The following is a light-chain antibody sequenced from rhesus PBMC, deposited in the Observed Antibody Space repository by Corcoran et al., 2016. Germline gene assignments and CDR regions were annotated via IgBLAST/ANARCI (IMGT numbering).Light chain of an antibody. Sequence: SYELTQPPSVSAASGQPARITCGGDIVGSRNVHWYQGKPTQAPVLGIYADNHRPSGIPERFSVSKSGNPATLTTSRVEAGYVADYSCQGWDTPNKYVIFGSGTRLTVL. CDR3: QGWDTPNKYVI. CDR2: ADN. V-gene: IGLV3-25*02. J-gene: IGLJ1*01. CDR1: IVGSRN.